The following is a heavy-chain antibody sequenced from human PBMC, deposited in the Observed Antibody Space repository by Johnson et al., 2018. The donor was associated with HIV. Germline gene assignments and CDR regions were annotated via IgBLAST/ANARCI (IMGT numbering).Heavy chain of an antibody. CDR2: IWPAGSNR. CDR1: GLILSGYG. D-gene: IGHD6-13*01. CDR3: ARECSSTRWTYGFDI. Sequence: QVQLVESGGDVVQPGTSLRLSCEASGLILSGYGLHWVRQAPGKGLEWVALIWPAGSNRYYADSVKGRFTISRDNSKNTLYLQMNSLRAEDTAVYYCARECSSTRWTYGFDIWGQGTMVTVSS. V-gene: IGHV3-33*01. J-gene: IGHJ3*02.